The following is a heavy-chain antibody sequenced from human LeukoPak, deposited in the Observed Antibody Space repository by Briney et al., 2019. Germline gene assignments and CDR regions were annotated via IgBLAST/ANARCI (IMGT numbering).Heavy chain of an antibody. V-gene: IGHV4-59*01. CDR3: ARGLDYDSSGYYLYY. D-gene: IGHD3-22*01. CDR1: GGSISSYY. Sequence: SETLSLTCTVSGGSISSYYWSWIRQPPGKGLEWIGYIYYSGSTNYNPSLKSRVTISVDTSKNQFSLKLSSVTAADTAVYYCARGLDYDSSGYYLYYWGQGTLVTVSS. J-gene: IGHJ4*02. CDR2: IYYSGST.